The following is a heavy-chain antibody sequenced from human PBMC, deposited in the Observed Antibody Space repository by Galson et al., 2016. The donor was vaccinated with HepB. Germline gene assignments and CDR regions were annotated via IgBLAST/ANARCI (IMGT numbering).Heavy chain of an antibody. Sequence: SLRLSCAASGFTVSNNYMSWVRQASGKGLEWVGRMRSKANSYATAYGASVKGRFTISRDDSKNKAYLQMNSLKTEDTAVYYCTSGVDFYGDYEDSWGQGTLVTVSS. CDR1: GFTVSNNY. D-gene: IGHD4-17*01. J-gene: IGHJ4*02. CDR3: TSGVDFYGDYEDS. CDR2: MRSKANSYAT. V-gene: IGHV3-73*01.